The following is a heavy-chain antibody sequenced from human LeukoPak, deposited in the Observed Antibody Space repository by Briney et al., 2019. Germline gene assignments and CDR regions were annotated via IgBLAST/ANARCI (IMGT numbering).Heavy chain of an antibody. Sequence: PGGSLRLSCAASGFTFSSYWMHWVRQAPGKGLEWVSSISSSSSYIYYADSVKGRFTISRDNAKNSLYLQMNSLRAEDTAVYYCAGTPIAYCGGDCGIDYWGQGTLVTVSS. V-gene: IGHV3-21*01. J-gene: IGHJ4*02. CDR1: GFTFSSYW. D-gene: IGHD2-21*02. CDR3: AGTPIAYCGGDCGIDY. CDR2: ISSSSSYI.